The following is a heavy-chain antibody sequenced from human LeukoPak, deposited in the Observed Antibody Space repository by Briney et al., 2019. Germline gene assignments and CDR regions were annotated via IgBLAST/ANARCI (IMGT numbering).Heavy chain of an antibody. CDR3: AKAGGGMSVKGTAGAVAI. CDR2: ISGGGVST. J-gene: IGHJ3*02. V-gene: IGHV3-23*01. Sequence: GGSLRLSCSASGFTFSTYAMSWVRQAPGKGLEWVSDISGGGVSTYYADSVKGRFTISRDNSKNTLYLQMNSLRAEDTAIYHCAKAGGGMSVKGTAGAVAIWGQGTMVIVSS. D-gene: IGHD6-13*01. CDR1: GFTFSTYA.